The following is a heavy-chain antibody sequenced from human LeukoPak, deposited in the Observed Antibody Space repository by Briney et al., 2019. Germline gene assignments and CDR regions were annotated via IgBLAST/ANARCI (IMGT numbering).Heavy chain of an antibody. Sequence: KTGGSLRLSCAASGFTFSSYSMNWVRQAPGKGLEWVSSISSSSSYIYYADSVKGRFTISRDNAKNSLYLQMNSLRAEDTAVYHCARVEGVVVIADYWGQGTLVTVSS. J-gene: IGHJ4*02. D-gene: IGHD3-22*01. V-gene: IGHV3-21*01. CDR3: ARVEGVVVIADY. CDR2: ISSSSSYI. CDR1: GFTFSSYS.